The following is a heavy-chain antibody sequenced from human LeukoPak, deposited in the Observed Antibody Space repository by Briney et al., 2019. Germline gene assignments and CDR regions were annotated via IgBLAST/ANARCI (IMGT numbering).Heavy chain of an antibody. CDR2: IYYSGST. CDR1: GGSISSYY. Sequence: SETLSLTCTVSGGSISSYYWGWIRQPPGKGLEWIGSIYYSGSTYYNPSLKSRVTISVDTSKNQFSLKLSSVTAADTAVYYCARAKLGYCSSTSCYALNWFDPWGQGTLVTVSS. CDR3: ARAKLGYCSSTSCYALNWFDP. V-gene: IGHV4-39*07. J-gene: IGHJ5*02. D-gene: IGHD2-2*01.